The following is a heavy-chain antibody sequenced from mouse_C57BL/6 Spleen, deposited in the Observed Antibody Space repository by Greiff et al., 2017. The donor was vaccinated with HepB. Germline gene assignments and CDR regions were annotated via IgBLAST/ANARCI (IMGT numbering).Heavy chain of an antibody. CDR1: GYAFSSSW. CDR2: IYPGDGDT. D-gene: IGHD1-1*01. Sequence: QVQLKQSGPELVKPGASVKISCKASGYAFSSSWMNWVKQRPGKGLEWIGRIYPGDGDTNYNGKFKGKATLTADKSSSTAYMQLSSLTSEDSAVYFCARGYGSSPFDYWGQGTTLTVSS. V-gene: IGHV1-82*01. CDR3: ARGYGSSPFDY. J-gene: IGHJ2*01.